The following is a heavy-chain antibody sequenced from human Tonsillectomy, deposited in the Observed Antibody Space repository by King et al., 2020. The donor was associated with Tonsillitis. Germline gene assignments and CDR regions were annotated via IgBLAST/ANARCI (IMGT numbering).Heavy chain of an antibody. Sequence: VQLVESGGGVVQPGRSLRLSCEASGFTFNSYGMHWVRQTPGKGLEWVSLISSDGNRKHYGESVKGRFTISRDNSKNTLYLEMNSLRAEDTALYYCARDSWAQNAYDGAIDFWGQGTLVTVSS. CDR3: ARDSWAQNAYDGAIDF. D-gene: IGHD4-17*01. V-gene: IGHV3-30*03. CDR2: ISSDGNRK. CDR1: GFTFNSYG. J-gene: IGHJ4*02.